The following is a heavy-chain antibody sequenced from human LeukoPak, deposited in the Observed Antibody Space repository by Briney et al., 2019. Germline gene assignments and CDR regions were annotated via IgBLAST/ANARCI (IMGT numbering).Heavy chain of an antibody. J-gene: IGHJ4*02. CDR3: ARVSRLQSFDY. V-gene: IGHV3-48*03. CDR2: ISSSGSTI. D-gene: IGHD5-24*01. CDR1: GFTFSSYE. Sequence: PGGSLRLSCAASGFTFSSYEMNWVRQAPGKGLEWVSYISSSGSTIYYADSVKGRFTISRDNAENPLYLQMNSLRAEDTAVYYCARVSRLQSFDYWGQGTLVTVSS.